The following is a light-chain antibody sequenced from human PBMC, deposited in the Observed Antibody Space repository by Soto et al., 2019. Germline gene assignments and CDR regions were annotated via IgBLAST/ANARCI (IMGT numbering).Light chain of an antibody. V-gene: IGKV1-39*01. CDR2: AAS. J-gene: IGKJ4*01. Sequence: DIRMTQSPSSLSASVGDRVTITCRASQSISSYLNWYQQKPGKALKLLIYAASSLQSGVPPRFSGSGSGTDFTLTISSLQPEDFATYYCQQSYSTLLLTFGGGTKVEIK. CDR1: QSISSY. CDR3: QQSYSTLLLT.